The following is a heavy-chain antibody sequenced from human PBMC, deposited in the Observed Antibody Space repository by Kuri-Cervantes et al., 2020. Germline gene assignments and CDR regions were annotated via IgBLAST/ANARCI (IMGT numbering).Heavy chain of an antibody. J-gene: IGHJ6*02. CDR3: ARDLHTAMVIYYCYGMDV. D-gene: IGHD5-18*01. Sequence: GESLKISCAASGFTFSSYAMHWVRQAPGKGLEWVAVISYDGSNKYYADSVKGRFTISRDNSKNTLYLQMNSLRAEDTAVYYCARDLHTAMVIYYCYGMDVWGQGTTVTVSS. CDR2: ISYDGSNK. CDR1: GFTFSSYA. V-gene: IGHV3-30-3*01.